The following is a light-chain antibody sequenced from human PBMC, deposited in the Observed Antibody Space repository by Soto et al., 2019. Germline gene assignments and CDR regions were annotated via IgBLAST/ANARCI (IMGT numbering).Light chain of an antibody. CDR2: DAS. CDR3: QQYDSYSWT. V-gene: IGKV1-5*01. Sequence: DIQMAQSPSTLSASVGDRVTITCRASQNIRRWLAWYQVKPGKAPKLLIYDASTLETGVPSRFSGSRSGTEFTLTISSLQPDDLATYYCQQYDSYSWTFGQGTKVEIK. CDR1: QNIRRW. J-gene: IGKJ1*01.